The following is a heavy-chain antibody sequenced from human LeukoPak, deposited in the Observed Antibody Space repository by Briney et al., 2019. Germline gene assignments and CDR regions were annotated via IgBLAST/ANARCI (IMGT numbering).Heavy chain of an antibody. CDR3: ARDVEVKRVELFDY. CDR1: GFTYSGYG. Sequence: GRSLRLSCAASGFTYSGYGMHWVRQAPGKGLEWVAVIWYDGSNKYYADSVKGRFTISRDNSKNTLYLQMNSLRAEDTAVYYCARDVEVKRVELFDYWGQGTLVTVSS. J-gene: IGHJ4*02. CDR2: IWYDGSNK. D-gene: IGHD2-15*01. V-gene: IGHV3-33*01.